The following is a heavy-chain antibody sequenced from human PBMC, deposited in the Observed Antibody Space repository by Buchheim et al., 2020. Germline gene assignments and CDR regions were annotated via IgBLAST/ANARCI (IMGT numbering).Heavy chain of an antibody. CDR1: GFIFSTYA. J-gene: IGHJ4*02. D-gene: IGHD2-21*01. V-gene: IGHV3-23*04. Sequence: EVQLVESGGGLVQPGGSLRLSCAASGFIFSTYAMSWVRQAPGKGLEWVSVISGSGYSTYYAAPVKGRFTITRDNSKNTLYLQMNSLRAEDTAVYYCAKDWVLCGGDCSFDYWGQGTL. CDR3: AKDWVLCGGDCSFDY. CDR2: ISGSGYST.